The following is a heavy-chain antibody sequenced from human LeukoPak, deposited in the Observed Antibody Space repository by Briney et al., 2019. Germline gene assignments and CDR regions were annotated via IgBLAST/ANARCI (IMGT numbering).Heavy chain of an antibody. Sequence: PGRSLRLSCAASGFTFSSYAMHWVRQAPGKGLEWVAVISYDGSNKYYADSVKGRFTISRDNSKNTLYLQMNSLRAEDTAVYYCARVVFDYWGQGTLVTVSS. CDR1: GFTFSSYA. CDR3: ARVVFDY. CDR2: ISYDGSNK. V-gene: IGHV3-30-3*01. D-gene: IGHD5/OR15-5a*01. J-gene: IGHJ4*02.